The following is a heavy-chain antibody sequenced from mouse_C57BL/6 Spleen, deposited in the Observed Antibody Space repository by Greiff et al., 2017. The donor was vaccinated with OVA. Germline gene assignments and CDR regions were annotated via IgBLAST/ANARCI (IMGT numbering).Heavy chain of an antibody. Sequence: VQLQQSGPELVKPGASVKIPCKASGYTFTDYNMDWVKQSHGKSLEWIGDINPNNGGTIYNQKFKGKATLTVDKSSSTAYMELRSLTSEDTAVYYCARRYYYGSSLSFDYWGQGTTLTVSS. D-gene: IGHD1-1*01. CDR3: ARRYYYGSSLSFDY. V-gene: IGHV1-18*01. J-gene: IGHJ2*01. CDR2: INPNNGGT. CDR1: GYTFTDYN.